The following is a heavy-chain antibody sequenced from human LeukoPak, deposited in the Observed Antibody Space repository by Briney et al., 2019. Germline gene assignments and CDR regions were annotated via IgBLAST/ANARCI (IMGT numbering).Heavy chain of an antibody. CDR3: ARHASYCSGGSCRLGHFDY. V-gene: IGHV6-1*01. D-gene: IGHD2-15*01. Sequence: SQTLSLTCAISGDSVSSNSAAWNWIRQSPSRGLEWLGRTYYRSKWYNDYAVSVKSRITINPDTSKNQFSLQLSSVTAADTAVYYCARHASYCSGGSCRLGHFDYWGQGTLVTVSS. CDR2: TYYRSKWYN. CDR1: GDSVSSNSAA. J-gene: IGHJ4*02.